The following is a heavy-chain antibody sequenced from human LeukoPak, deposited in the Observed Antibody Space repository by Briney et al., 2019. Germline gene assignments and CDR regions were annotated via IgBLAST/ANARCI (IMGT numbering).Heavy chain of an antibody. CDR3: ARATGSQGADM. V-gene: IGHV1-46*01. J-gene: IGHJ3*02. CDR2: INPSAGTT. CDR1: GYTITSYY. Sequence: VASVTVSCTASGYTITSYYMHWVRQAPGQGLEWVGIINPSAGTTTYAQKFQGRVTIMSDTSTSTVYVELSSLRSDDTAVYYCARATGSQGADMWGPGTTVTVSS. D-gene: IGHD1-26*01.